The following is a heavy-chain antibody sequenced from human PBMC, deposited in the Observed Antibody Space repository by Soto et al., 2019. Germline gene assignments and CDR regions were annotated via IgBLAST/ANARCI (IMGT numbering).Heavy chain of an antibody. J-gene: IGHJ4*02. CDR1: GYSLSDLS. Sequence: ASVKVSCKVSGYSLSDLSIRWGRQAPGKGLEWMGGLDAEDGETIYAQKLQGRGTMTEDTSTDTAYMELSSLTSEDTAMYYCATLPRTIERTPAAIWSFDSWGQGTLVTV. CDR3: ATLPRTIERTPAAIWSFDS. D-gene: IGHD2-2*01. CDR2: LDAEDGET. V-gene: IGHV1-24*01.